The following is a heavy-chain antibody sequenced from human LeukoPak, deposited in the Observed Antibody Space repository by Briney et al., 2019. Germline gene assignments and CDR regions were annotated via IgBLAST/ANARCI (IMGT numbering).Heavy chain of an antibody. CDR3: ASYDFWSGYYGY. D-gene: IGHD3-3*01. J-gene: IGHJ4*02. CDR1: GGSISSYY. V-gene: IGHV4-59*01. Sequence: PSETLSLTCTVSGGSISSYYWSWIRQPPGKGLERIGYIYYSGSTNYNPFLKSRVTISVDTSKNQFSLKLSSVTAADTAVYYCASYDFWSGYYGYWGQGTLVTVSS. CDR2: IYYSGST.